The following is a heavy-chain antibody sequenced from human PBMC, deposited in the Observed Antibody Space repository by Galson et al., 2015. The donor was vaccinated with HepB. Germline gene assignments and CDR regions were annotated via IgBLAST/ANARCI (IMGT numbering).Heavy chain of an antibody. D-gene: IGHD5-12*01. CDR1: GFTFSSYG. CDR3: AKNSGYSGYDYLGVY. Sequence: SLRLSCAASGFTFSSYGMHWVRQAPGKGLEWVAFIRYDGSNKYYADSVKGRFTISRDNSKNTLYLQMNSQRAEDTAVYYCAKNSGYSGYDYLGVYWGQGTLVTVSS. V-gene: IGHV3-30*02. CDR2: IRYDGSNK. J-gene: IGHJ4*02.